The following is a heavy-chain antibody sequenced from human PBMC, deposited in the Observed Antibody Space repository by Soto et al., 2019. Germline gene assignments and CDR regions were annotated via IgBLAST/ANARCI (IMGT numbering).Heavy chain of an antibody. CDR2: ISYDGSNK. Sequence: PGGPLRLSCAASGFTFSSYAMHWVRQAPGKGLEWVAVISYDGSNKYYADSVKGRFTISRDNSKNTLYLQMNSLRAEDTAVYYCASGQYDSSGYYYDYWGQGTLVTVSS. J-gene: IGHJ4*02. V-gene: IGHV3-30-3*01. CDR1: GFTFSSYA. CDR3: ASGQYDSSGYYYDY. D-gene: IGHD3-22*01.